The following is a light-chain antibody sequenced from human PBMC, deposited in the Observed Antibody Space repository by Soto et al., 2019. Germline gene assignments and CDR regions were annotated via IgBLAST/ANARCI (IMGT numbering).Light chain of an antibody. CDR3: SSYASSTTPYV. Sequence: QSALTQPASVSGSPGQSITISCTGTSSDVGSYNLVSWYQQHPGKAPKLMIYEGSKRPSGVSNRFSGSKSGNTASLTISGLKAEDEADYYCSSYASSTTPYVFGTGTKLTVL. CDR1: SSDVGSYNL. CDR2: EGS. V-gene: IGLV2-14*02. J-gene: IGLJ1*01.